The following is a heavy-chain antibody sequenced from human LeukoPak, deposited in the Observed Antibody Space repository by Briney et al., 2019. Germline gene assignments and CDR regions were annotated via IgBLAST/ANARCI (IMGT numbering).Heavy chain of an antibody. CDR1: GYTFTGYY. J-gene: IGHJ3*02. D-gene: IGHD3-22*01. CDR2: INPNSGGT. Sequence: GASVKVSCKASGYTFTGYYIHWVRQAPGQGLEWMGWINPNSGGTNYAQKFQGRVTMTRDTSISTAYMELSRLRSDDTAVYYCARDQGYYDSSGYYSAFDIWGQGTMVTVSS. CDR3: ARDQGYYDSSGYYSAFDI. V-gene: IGHV1-2*02.